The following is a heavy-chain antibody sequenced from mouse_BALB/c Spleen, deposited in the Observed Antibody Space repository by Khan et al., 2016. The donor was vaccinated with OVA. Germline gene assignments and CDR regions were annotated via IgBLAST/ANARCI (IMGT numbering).Heavy chain of an antibody. CDR2: IFPGDDST. Sequence: QVPPQQVGAELVKPGASAKLSCKASGYTFTSYDINWVRPRPEKGLEWIGWIFPGDDSTKYNEKFKGKATQTTDKPSSTAYMQLSRLTSEDSAVYYYAMHYYGGNLYWYFDVWGEGTTVTVSS. J-gene: IGHJ1*01. D-gene: IGHD1-1*02. V-gene: IGHV1-85*01. CDR3: AMHYYGGNLYWYFDV. CDR1: GYTFTSYD.